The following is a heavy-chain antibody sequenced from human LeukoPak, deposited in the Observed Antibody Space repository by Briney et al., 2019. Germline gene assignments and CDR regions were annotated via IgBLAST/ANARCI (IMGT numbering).Heavy chain of an antibody. CDR2: IRTTAEGANFA. Sequence: GGSLRLSCGASGFTFSNAWMNWVRQAPGKGLEWVSNIRTTAEGANFAYYADSVKGRVTISRDDAKNTLYLHMSSLRDDDTAVYYCATDQRYAFDYWGQGILVTVSS. CDR3: ATDQRYAFDY. CDR1: GFTFSNAW. J-gene: IGHJ4*02. V-gene: IGHV3-48*02. D-gene: IGHD3-9*01.